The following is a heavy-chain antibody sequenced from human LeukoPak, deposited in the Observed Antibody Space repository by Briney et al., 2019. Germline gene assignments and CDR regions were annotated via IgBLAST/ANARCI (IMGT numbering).Heavy chain of an antibody. V-gene: IGHV5-51*01. J-gene: IGHJ4*01. D-gene: IGHD5-18*01. CDR2: IDPGDPDT. CDR1: GYSFTTYW. Sequence: GESLKISCKASGYSFTTYWIGWVRQMPGKGLEWMGVIDPGDPDTRYTPSFQGQVTISADKSLNTAYLQWSSLKASDTAMYYCARQTAMGRAGDSWGHGTLVPGSS. CDR3: ARQTAMGRAGDS.